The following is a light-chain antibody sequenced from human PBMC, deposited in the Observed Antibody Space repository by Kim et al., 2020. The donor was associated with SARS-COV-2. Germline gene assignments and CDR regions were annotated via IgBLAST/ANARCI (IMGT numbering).Light chain of an antibody. Sequence: VTISCTGSRSNIGAGYDVHWYQRLPGTAPKLLIYGNSNRPSGVPDRFSGSKSGTSASLAITGLQAEDEADYYCQSYDSSLSALYVFGTGTKVTVL. CDR1: RSNIGAGYD. J-gene: IGLJ1*01. CDR2: GNS. CDR3: QSYDSSLSALYV. V-gene: IGLV1-40*01.